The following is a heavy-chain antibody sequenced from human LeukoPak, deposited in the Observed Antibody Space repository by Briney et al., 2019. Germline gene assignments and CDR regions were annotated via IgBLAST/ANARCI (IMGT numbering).Heavy chain of an antibody. J-gene: IGHJ6*02. V-gene: IGHV3-23*01. CDR1: GFTFSSYA. CDR2: ISGSGGST. D-gene: IGHD3-22*01. Sequence: GGSLRLSCAASGFTFSSYAMSWVRQAPGKGLEWVSAISGSGGSTYYADSVKGRFTISRDNSKNTLYLQMNSLRAEDTAVYYCAKGPDYFDSSGYYWRDYYGMDVWGQGTTVTVSS. CDR3: AKGPDYFDSSGYYWRDYYGMDV.